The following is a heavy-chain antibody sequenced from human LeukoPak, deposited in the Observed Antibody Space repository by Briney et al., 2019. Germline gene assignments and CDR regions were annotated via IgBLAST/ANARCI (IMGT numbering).Heavy chain of an antibody. CDR3: ARAFWSGPLDY. D-gene: IGHD3-3*01. Sequence: PSETLSLTCAVYGGSFSGYYWSWIRQPPGKGLEWIGEINHSGSTNYNPSLKSRVTISVDTSKNQFSLKLSSVTAADTAVYYCARAFWSGPLDYWGQGTLVTVSS. J-gene: IGHJ4*02. CDR2: INHSGST. V-gene: IGHV4-34*01. CDR1: GGSFSGYY.